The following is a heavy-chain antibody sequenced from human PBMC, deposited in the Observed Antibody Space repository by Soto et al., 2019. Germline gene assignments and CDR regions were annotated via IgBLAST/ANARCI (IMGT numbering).Heavy chain of an antibody. CDR3: ADRLVFYESSGHPPIVEN. D-gene: IGHD3-22*01. CDR2: IYWDDDK. V-gene: IGHV2-5*02. CDR1: GFSLSTSGVG. Sequence: QITLKESGPTLVKPTQTLTLTCTFSGFSLSTSGVGVGWIRQPPGKALEWLALIYWDDDKRYSPSLKSRLTSTKDTPKNQVVLTMTNMDPVDTATYYGADRLVFYESSGHPPIVENWGQGTLVTVSS. J-gene: IGHJ4*02.